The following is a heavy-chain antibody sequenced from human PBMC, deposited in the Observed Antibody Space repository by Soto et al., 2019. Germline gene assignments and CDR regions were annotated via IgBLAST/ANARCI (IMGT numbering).Heavy chain of an antibody. CDR1: GYTFTSYG. CDR2: ISAYNSNT. D-gene: IGHD4-17*01. CDR3: ARDSRPTTVTMGVDP. J-gene: IGHJ5*02. V-gene: IGHV1-18*01. Sequence: QVQLVQSGAEVKKPGASVKVSCKASGYTFTSYGISWVRQAPGQGLEWMGWISAYNSNTNYAQKLQGRVTMTTDTSTSTAYMELRSLRSDDTAVYYCARDSRPTTVTMGVDPWGQGTLVTVSS.